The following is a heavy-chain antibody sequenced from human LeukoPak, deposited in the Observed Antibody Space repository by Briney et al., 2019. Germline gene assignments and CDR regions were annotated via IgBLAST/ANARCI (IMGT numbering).Heavy chain of an antibody. CDR3: TTGTWVAAAEGIDY. J-gene: IGHJ4*02. D-gene: IGHD6-13*01. CDR2: IKSKTDGGTT. V-gene: IGHV3-15*01. Sequence: GGSLRLSCAASGFTFSNAWMSWVRQAPGKGLEWVGRIKSKTDGGTTDYAAPVKGRFTISRDDSKNTLYLQMNSLKTEDTAVYYCTTGTWVAAAEGIDYWGQGTLVTVSS. CDR1: GFTFSNAW.